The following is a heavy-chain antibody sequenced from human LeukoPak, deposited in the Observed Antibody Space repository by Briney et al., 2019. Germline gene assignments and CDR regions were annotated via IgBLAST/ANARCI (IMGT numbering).Heavy chain of an antibody. D-gene: IGHD3-3*01. CDR3: ARDSLYNFWSGYYHTTYYFDY. CDR1: GGSISSGNYY. V-gene: IGHV4-61*09. J-gene: IGHJ4*02. CDR2: IYTGGST. Sequence: SQTLSLTCTVAGGSISSGNYYWSWIRQPAGKGLEWIAHIYTGGSTNYNPSLKSRVTISVDTSKNQFSLNLSSMTAADTAVYYCARDSLYNFWSGYYHTTYYFDYWGQGTLVTVSS.